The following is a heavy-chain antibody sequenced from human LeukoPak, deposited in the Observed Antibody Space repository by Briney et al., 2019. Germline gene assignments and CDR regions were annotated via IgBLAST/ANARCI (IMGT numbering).Heavy chain of an antibody. CDR1: GFTFSDYA. CDR2: IRYGGFNK. CDR3: AKVPFVVVPAAIGI. Sequence: PGGSLRLSCTASGFTFSDYAMHWVRQAPGKGLEWVAFIRYGGFNKHYADSVKGRFTISRDNSKNTLYLQMNSLRAEDTAVYYCAKVPFVVVPAAIGIWGQGTMVTVSS. J-gene: IGHJ3*02. V-gene: IGHV3-30*02. D-gene: IGHD2-2*02.